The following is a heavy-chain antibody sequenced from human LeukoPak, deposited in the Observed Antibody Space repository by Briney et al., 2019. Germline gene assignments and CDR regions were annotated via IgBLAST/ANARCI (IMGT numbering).Heavy chain of an antibody. D-gene: IGHD6-19*01. CDR2: IIPIFGTA. J-gene: IGHJ4*02. CDR3: ARVGGYSSGWLDY. Sequence: ASVKVSCKASGGTFSSYAISWVRQAPGQGLEWMGGIIPIFGTANYAQKFQGRVTITAGESTSTAYMELSSLRSEDTAVYYCARVGGYSSGWLDYWGQGTLVTVSS. V-gene: IGHV1-69*13. CDR1: GGTFSSYA.